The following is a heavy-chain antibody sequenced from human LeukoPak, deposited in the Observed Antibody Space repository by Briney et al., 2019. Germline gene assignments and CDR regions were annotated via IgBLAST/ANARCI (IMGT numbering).Heavy chain of an antibody. CDR2: MYHSGST. V-gene: IGHV4-38-2*02. J-gene: IGHJ5*02. D-gene: IGHD1-26*01. Sequence: SETLSLTCSVSGYSISSAYYWGWIRQPPGKGLEWIGTMYHSGSTNYNPSLKSRVTISVDTSKNQFSLKLGSVTAADTAVYYCARHASGSRGNWFDPWGQGTLVTVSS. CDR3: ARHASGSRGNWFDP. CDR1: GYSISSAYY.